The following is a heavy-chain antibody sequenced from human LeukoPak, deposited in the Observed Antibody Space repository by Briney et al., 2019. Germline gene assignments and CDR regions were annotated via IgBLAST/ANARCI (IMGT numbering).Heavy chain of an antibody. CDR2: IYYSGST. Sequence: PSETLSLTCTVSGGSISSYYWGWIRQPPGKGLEWIGYIYYSGSTNYNPSLKSRVTISVDTSKKQFSLKLSSVTAADTAVYYCATITGYSSGWNYYYYMDVWGKGTTVTVSS. D-gene: IGHD6-19*01. CDR1: GGSISSYY. V-gene: IGHV4-59*12. J-gene: IGHJ6*03. CDR3: ATITGYSSGWNYYYYMDV.